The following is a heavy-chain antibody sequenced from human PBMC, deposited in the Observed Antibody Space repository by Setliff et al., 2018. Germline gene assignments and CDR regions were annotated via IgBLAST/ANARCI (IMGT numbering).Heavy chain of an antibody. J-gene: IGHJ6*03. CDR3: ARGGYYMDV. Sequence: ASETLSLTCAVSGGSISSPNWWNWVRQPPGKGLEWIGEIYHSGTTNYNPSLKSRVTMSVDKSRNQFSLKLRSVTAADTAVYYCARGGYYMDVWGKGTTVTVSS. CDR1: GGSISSPNW. CDR2: IYHSGTT. V-gene: IGHV4-4*02.